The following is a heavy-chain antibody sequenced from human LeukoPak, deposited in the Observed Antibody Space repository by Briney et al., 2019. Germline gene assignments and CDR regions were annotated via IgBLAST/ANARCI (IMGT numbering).Heavy chain of an antibody. CDR2: IYYSGST. V-gene: IGHV4-39*01. CDR3: ARHIDYSNCVYQVDY. Sequence: SETLSLTCTVSGGSISSSSYYWGWIRQPPGKGLEWIGSIYYSGSTYYNPSLKSRVTISVDTSKNQFSLKLSSVTAADTAVYYCARHIDYSNCVYQVDYWGQGTLVTVSS. D-gene: IGHD4-11*01. CDR1: GGSISSSSYY. J-gene: IGHJ4*02.